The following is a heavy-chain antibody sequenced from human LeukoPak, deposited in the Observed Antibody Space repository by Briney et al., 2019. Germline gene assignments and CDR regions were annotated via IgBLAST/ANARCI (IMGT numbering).Heavy chain of an antibody. Sequence: GGSLRLSCAASGFTFSNAWMSWVRQAPGKGLEWVSRIKSKTDGGTTEYAAPVKGRFTISRDDSKNTLYLQMNSLKTEDTAVYYCTTDSSGWPFDYWGQGTLVTVSS. D-gene: IGHD6-19*01. J-gene: IGHJ4*02. CDR3: TTDSSGWPFDY. CDR1: GFTFSNAW. V-gene: IGHV3-15*01. CDR2: IKSKTDGGTT.